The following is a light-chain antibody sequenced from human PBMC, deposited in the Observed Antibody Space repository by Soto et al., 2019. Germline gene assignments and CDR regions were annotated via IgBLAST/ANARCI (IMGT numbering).Light chain of an antibody. CDR1: QSVSSSY. CDR3: QLYGSSQWT. CDR2: AAA. Sequence: EFVLTQSPGTLSLSPGERATLSCRASQSVSSSYLVWYQQKPGHAPRLLIYAAASRAAGIPDRFSGGGSGTDFTRTISRLEPEDFAVYYCQLYGSSQWTCGQGTKVEIK. V-gene: IGKV3-20*01. J-gene: IGKJ1*01.